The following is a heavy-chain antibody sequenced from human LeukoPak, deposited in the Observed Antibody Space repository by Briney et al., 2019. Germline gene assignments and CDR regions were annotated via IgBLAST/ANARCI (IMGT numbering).Heavy chain of an antibody. CDR2: INPNSGGT. J-gene: IGHJ3*02. D-gene: IGHD6-19*01. CDR1: GYSFTSNY. V-gene: IGHV1-2*06. CDR3: ARELAVAGTREPAFDI. Sequence: ASVKVSCKASGYSFTSNYIHWVRQAPGQGLEWMGRINPNSGGTNYAQKFQGRVTMTRDTSISTAYMELSRLRSDDTAVYYCARELAVAGTREPAFDIWGQGTMVTVSS.